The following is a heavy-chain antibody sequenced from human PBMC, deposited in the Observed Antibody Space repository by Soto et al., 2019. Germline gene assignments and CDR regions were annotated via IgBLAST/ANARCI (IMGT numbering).Heavy chain of an antibody. V-gene: IGHV4-38-2*02. D-gene: IGHD1-1*01. J-gene: IGHJ4*02. CDR2: IYPSVSS. Sequence: SETLSLTCSVSGFAISRGYYWSWVRQPPGKGLEWIGSIYPSVSSYHNPSLATRLRLSIDTSKNQFTLNLTSVTAADTALYFCAREKGGTTLFDNWGQGIQVTVSS. CDR3: AREKGGTTLFDN. CDR1: GFAISRGYY.